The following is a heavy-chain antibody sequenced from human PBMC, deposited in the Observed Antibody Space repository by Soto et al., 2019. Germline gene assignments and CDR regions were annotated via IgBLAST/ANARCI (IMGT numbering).Heavy chain of an antibody. D-gene: IGHD3-9*01. CDR1: GFTFSNYA. J-gene: IGHJ4*02. CDR3: ARGRYLTLSYFDY. Sequence: QVQLVESGGGVVQPGRSLRLSCAASGFTFSNYALHWVRQAPGKGLEWVAFISDDESNKYYADSVKGRFTISRDNSRNTLHLQMNSLRAEDTAEYYCARGRYLTLSYFDYWGQGTLVTVSS. CDR2: ISDDESNK. V-gene: IGHV3-30-3*01.